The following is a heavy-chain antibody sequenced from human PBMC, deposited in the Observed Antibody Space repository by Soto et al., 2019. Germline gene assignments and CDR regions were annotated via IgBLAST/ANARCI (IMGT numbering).Heavy chain of an antibody. D-gene: IGHD3-16*01. CDR2: INTYNGNT. J-gene: IGHJ6*02. Sequence: QFQLVQSGAEVKNPGASVKFSCKASGYPFTRYGIGWARQAPGQGREWMGWINTYNGNTNYAQNVQGRVTLTTETSTSTAYMELRSMRSNDTAIYYCAMVDVYVTTSPQDVWGQGTTVIVSS. V-gene: IGHV1-18*01. CDR1: GYPFTRYG. CDR3: AMVDVYVTTSPQDV.